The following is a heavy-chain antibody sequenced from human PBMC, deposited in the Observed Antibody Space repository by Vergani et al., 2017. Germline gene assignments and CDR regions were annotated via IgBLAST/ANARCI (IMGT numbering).Heavy chain of an antibody. CDR1: GYSISSGYY. J-gene: IGHJ4*02. CDR2: IYHSGST. Sequence: QVQLQESGPGLVKPSETLSLTCAVSGYSISSGYYWGWIRQPPGKGLEWIGSIYHSGSTYYNPSLKSRVTISVDTSKNQFSLKLSSVTAADTAVYYCARHRGYCSRTSCYPGYFDYWGQGTLVTVSS. D-gene: IGHD2-2*01. CDR3: ARHRGYCSRTSCYPGYFDY. V-gene: IGHV4-38-2*01.